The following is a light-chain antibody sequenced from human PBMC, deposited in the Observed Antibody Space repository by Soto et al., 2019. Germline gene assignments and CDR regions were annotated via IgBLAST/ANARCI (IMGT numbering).Light chain of an antibody. V-gene: IGKV1-12*01. CDR2: TGS. CDR1: QAIDSW. Sequence: DTTMTQSPSSLSASVGDRVTITCRASQAIDSWLAWYQQKPGEAPKLLIFTGSLLHSGVPPRFSGSGSGTDFTLTISSLQPEDFATYYCQQTLSFPPTFGQGTKVDIK. CDR3: QQTLSFPPT. J-gene: IGKJ1*01.